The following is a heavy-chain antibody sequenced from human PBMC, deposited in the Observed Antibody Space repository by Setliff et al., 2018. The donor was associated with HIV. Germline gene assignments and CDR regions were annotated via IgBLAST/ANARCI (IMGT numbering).Heavy chain of an antibody. Sequence: SETLSLTCTVSGDSISSGGYYWSWIRQPAGKGLDWIGRIYTSGSTNYNPSLKSRVTLSVDTSKNQFSLKLSSVTAADTAVYYCARGGIGDYYYYYMDVWGKGTTVTVSS. D-gene: IGHD3-10*01. CDR1: GDSISSGGYY. CDR2: IYTSGST. V-gene: IGHV4-61*02. CDR3: ARGGIGDYYYYYMDV. J-gene: IGHJ6*03.